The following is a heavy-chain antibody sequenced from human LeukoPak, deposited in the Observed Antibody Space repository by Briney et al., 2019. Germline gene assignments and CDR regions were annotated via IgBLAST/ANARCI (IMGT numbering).Heavy chain of an antibody. CDR3: GRWGITAALDR. J-gene: IGHJ5*02. Sequence: GGSLSLSCAVSGFTFSNYWMAWVRQAPGKGLEWVANIRPDGSDKFHVDSVRGRFTISRDNAQNSLSLQMNSLRADDAGVYYCGRWGITAALDRWGQGTLVTVSS. V-gene: IGHV3-7*01. CDR1: GFTFSNYW. D-gene: IGHD1-20*01. CDR2: IRPDGSDK.